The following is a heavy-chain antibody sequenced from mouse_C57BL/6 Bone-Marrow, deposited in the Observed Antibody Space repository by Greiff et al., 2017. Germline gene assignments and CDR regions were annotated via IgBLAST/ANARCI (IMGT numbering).Heavy chain of an antibody. Sequence: EVKLVESGGGLVQPKGSLKLSCAASGFSFNTYAMNWVRQAPGKGLEWVARIRSKSNNYATYYADSVKDRFTISRDDSESMLYLQMNNLKTEDTAMYYCSSSYVWYFDVWGTGTTVTVSS. J-gene: IGHJ1*03. V-gene: IGHV10-1*01. D-gene: IGHD1-1*01. CDR1: GFSFNTYA. CDR3: SSSYVWYFDV. CDR2: IRSKSNNYAT.